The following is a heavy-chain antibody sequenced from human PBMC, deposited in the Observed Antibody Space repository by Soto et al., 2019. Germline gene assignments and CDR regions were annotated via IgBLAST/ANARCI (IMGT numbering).Heavy chain of an antibody. CDR1: GYTFSTYA. Sequence: QVQLVQSGTEERKPGASVKVSCKALGYTFSTYAMHWVRRAPGQSLEWMGWFNGGNGNIKYSQKFGGRVTITTDTAASTAYMELNMLRSEDTAVYYCARGNVRGGCLDYWGQGTLVSVSS. CDR3: ARGNVRGGCLDY. D-gene: IGHD3-10*01. CDR2: FNGGNGNI. V-gene: IGHV1-3*05. J-gene: IGHJ4*02.